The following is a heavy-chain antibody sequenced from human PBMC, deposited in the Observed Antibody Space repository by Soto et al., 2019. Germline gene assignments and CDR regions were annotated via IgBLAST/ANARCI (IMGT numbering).Heavy chain of an antibody. V-gene: IGHV1-69*02. J-gene: IGHJ4*02. CDR1: GGTFSSYT. Sequence: QVQLVQSGAEVKKPGSSVKVSCKASGGTFSSYTISWVRQAPGQGLEWVGRIIPILGIANYAQKFQGRVTSTADKSTSTAYMELSSLRSEDTAVYYCARASIVGAEAFDYWGQGTLVTVSS. D-gene: IGHD1-26*01. CDR3: ARASIVGAEAFDY. CDR2: IIPILGIA.